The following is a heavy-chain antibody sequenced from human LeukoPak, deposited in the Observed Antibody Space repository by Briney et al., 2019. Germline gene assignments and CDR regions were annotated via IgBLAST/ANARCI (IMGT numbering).Heavy chain of an antibody. V-gene: IGHV3-23*01. CDR3: AKSPIMITFGGSYFDY. D-gene: IGHD3-16*01. J-gene: IGHJ4*02. CDR2: ISGSGGST. Sequence: LGGSLRLSCGVSGYTFSNYARNWVPQAPGKGVEWVSTISGSGGSTYYANSMKGRLTISRDNSTNTFYLQMNSLRAEDTAVYYCAKSPIMITFGGSYFDYWGQGTLVTVSS. CDR1: GYTFSNYA.